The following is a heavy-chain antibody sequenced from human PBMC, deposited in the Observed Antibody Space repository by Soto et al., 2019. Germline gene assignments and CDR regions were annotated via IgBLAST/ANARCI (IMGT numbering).Heavy chain of an antibody. CDR3: PIDRVSGSSPFDY. D-gene: IGHD3-16*01. V-gene: IGHV3-9*01. Sequence: EVQLVEPGGGLVQPGRSLRLSCAASGFTFDDYAMHWVRQAPGKGLEWVSGISWHSGLIGYAESVKGRFTISRDIAKYLLYLQMNSLRAVVTALYYCPIDRVSGSSPFDYWGQGNLVTVSS. CDR1: GFTFDDYA. CDR2: ISWHSGLI. J-gene: IGHJ4*02.